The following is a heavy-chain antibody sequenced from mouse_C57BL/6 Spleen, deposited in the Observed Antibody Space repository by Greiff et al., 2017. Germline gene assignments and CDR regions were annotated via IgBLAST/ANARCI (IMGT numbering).Heavy chain of an antibody. Sequence: EVKVVESGGGLVKPGGSLKLSCAASGFTFSDYGMHWVRQAPEKGLEWVAYISSGSSTIYYADTVKGRFTISRDNAKNTLFLQMTSLRSEDTAMYYCAQKGFAYWGQGTLVTVSA. J-gene: IGHJ3*01. CDR1: GFTFSDYG. CDR2: ISSGSSTI. CDR3: AQKGFAY. V-gene: IGHV5-17*01.